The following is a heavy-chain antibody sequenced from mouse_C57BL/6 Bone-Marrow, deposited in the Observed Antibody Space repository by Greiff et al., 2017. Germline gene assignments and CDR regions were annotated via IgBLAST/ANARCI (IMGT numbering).Heavy chain of an antibody. CDR3: ARHYYYGSRYIDY. Sequence: QVQLQQSDAELVKPGASVKISCKVSGYTFTDHTIHWMKQRPEQGLEWIGYIYPRDCSAKYNEKFKGKATLTADKSSSTAYMQLNSLTSEDSAVYFCARHYYYGSRYIDYWGQGTTLTVSS. CDR1: GYTFTDHT. V-gene: IGHV1-78*01. D-gene: IGHD1-1*01. J-gene: IGHJ2*01. CDR2: IYPRDCSA.